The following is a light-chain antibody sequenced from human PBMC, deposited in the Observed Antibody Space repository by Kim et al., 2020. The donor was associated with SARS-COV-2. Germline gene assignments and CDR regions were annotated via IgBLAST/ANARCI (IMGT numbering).Light chain of an antibody. CDR2: QDS. Sequence: VSPGQTASITCSGDKLGDKYSCWYQQKPGQSPVLVIYQDSKRPSGIPERFSGSNSGNTATLTISGTQAMDEADYYCQAWDSSIRVFGGGTQLTVL. V-gene: IGLV3-1*01. CDR1: KLGDKY. CDR3: QAWDSSIRV. J-gene: IGLJ3*02.